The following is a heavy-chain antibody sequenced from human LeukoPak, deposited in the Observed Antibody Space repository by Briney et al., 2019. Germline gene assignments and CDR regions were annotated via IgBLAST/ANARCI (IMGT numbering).Heavy chain of an antibody. CDR2: IYPGDSDT. CDR3: ARDLVHPSLGPEYYFDY. V-gene: IGHV5-51*01. J-gene: IGHJ4*02. CDR1: GYSFTSYW. Sequence: GESLKISCKGSGYSFTSYWIGWVRQMPGKGLEWMGIIYPGDSDTRYSPSFQGQVTISADKSISTAYLQWSSLKASDTAMYYCARDLVHPSLGPEYYFDYWGQGTLVTVSS.